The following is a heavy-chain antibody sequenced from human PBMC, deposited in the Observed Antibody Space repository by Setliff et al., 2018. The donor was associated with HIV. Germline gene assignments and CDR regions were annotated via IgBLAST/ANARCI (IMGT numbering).Heavy chain of an antibody. V-gene: IGHV1-3*01. CDR1: GYSFSNYA. D-gene: IGHD1-26*01. J-gene: IGHJ4*02. Sequence: GASVKVSCKASGYSFSNYAIHWVRQAPGQGLEWMGWINGGNAITKFSQKFQGRVTFTRDTSASTAYMELSSPRSEDTAVYYCARAGYLLHYFDSWGQGTLVTVSS. CDR3: ARAGYLLHYFDS. CDR2: INGGNAIT.